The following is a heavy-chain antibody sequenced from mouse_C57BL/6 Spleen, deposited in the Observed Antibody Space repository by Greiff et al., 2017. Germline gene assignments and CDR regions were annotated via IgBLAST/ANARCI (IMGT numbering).Heavy chain of an antibody. CDR1: GFTFSDYY. D-gene: IGHD1-1*01. CDR2: INYDGSST. J-gene: IGHJ1*03. Sequence: EVMLVESEGGLVQPGSSMKLSCTASGFTFSDYYMAWVRQVPEKGLEWVANINYDGSSTYYLDSLKSRFIISRDNAKNILYLQMSSLKSEDTATYYCARGSHYGSSSYFDVWGTGTTVTVSS. CDR3: ARGSHYGSSSYFDV. V-gene: IGHV5-16*01.